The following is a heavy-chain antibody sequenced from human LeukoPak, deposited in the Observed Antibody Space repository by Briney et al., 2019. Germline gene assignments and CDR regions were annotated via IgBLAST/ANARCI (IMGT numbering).Heavy chain of an antibody. CDR3: ARVSYGNCATHFDY. D-gene: IGHD4-11*01. Sequence: ASVKVSCKASGYTFTDYYMHWVRQAPGQGLEWMGRINPNSDYTEYAQKFQGRVTMTRDTSISTAYMELSSLRSDDTAVYYCARVSYGNCATHFDYWGQGTLVTVSS. J-gene: IGHJ4*02. CDR2: INPNSDYT. CDR1: GYTFTDYY. V-gene: IGHV1-2*06.